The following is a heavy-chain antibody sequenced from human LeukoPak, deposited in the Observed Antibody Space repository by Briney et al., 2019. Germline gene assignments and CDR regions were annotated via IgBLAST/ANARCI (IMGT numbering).Heavy chain of an antibody. CDR3: APNLEVDYYYYYMYV. Sequence: SVKVSCKASGHTFTGYYMHWVRQAPGQGLEWMGRINPNSGGTNYAQKFQGRVTMTRDTSISTAYMELSRLRSNDTAVYYCAPNLEVDYYYYYMYVWGKGTTVTVSS. J-gene: IGHJ6*03. D-gene: IGHD1-1*01. V-gene: IGHV1-2*06. CDR1: GHTFTGYY. CDR2: INPNSGGT.